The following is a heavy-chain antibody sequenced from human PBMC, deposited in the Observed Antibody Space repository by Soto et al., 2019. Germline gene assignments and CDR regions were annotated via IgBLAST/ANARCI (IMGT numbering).Heavy chain of an antibody. J-gene: IGHJ5*02. Sequence: GGSLRLSCVASGFTFSSYGMHWVRQAPGKGLEWVAVISYDGSNKYYADSVKGRFTISRDNSKNTLYLQMNSLRAEDTAVYYCAKILRIGGLVSFRNPPWGQGTLVTVSS. CDR1: GFTFSSYG. V-gene: IGHV3-30*18. CDR2: ISYDGSNK. CDR3: AKILRIGGLVSFRNPP. D-gene: IGHD3-9*01.